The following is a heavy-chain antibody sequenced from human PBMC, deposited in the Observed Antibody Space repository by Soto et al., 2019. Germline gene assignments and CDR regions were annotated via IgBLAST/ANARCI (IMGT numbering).Heavy chain of an antibody. J-gene: IGHJ2*01. Sequence: QVQLVQSGAEVKRPGSSVKVACKASGGTFTSYTFSWVRQAPGQGLEWMGRIIPMLDVTSYAQKFQGRLTITADKSTSTVYMELSSLKSEDTAMFCCARDHGGDWYFDLWGRGTLVTVSS. CDR1: GGTFTSYT. CDR2: IIPMLDVT. V-gene: IGHV1-69*04. CDR3: ARDHGGDWYFDL. D-gene: IGHD6-25*01.